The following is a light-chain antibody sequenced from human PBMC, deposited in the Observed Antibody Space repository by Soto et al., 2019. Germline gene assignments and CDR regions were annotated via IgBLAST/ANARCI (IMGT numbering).Light chain of an antibody. V-gene: IGKV1-39*01. CDR1: QYIRTS. CDR3: QQSYSTPIT. Sequence: DVQMTQSPSSLSASVGDRVTITCRASQYIRTSLNWYQQSPGKAPKLLICAASDLQSGVPSRFSDSGSGTDFTFTISSLQPEDFAIYYCQQSYSTPITFGQGTRLEIK. CDR2: AAS. J-gene: IGKJ5*01.